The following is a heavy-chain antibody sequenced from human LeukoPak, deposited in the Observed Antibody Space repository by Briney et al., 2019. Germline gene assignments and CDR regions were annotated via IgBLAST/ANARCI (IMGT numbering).Heavy chain of an antibody. CDR3: AKGFPGGPIPYYGMDV. CDR1: GFTFDDYA. Sequence: GGSLRLSCAASGFTFDDYAMHWVRQAPGKGLEWVSGISWNSGSIGYADSVKGRFTISRDNTKNSLYLQMNSLRAEDTALYYCAKGFPGGPIPYYGMDVWGQGTTVTVSS. CDR2: ISWNSGSI. V-gene: IGHV3-9*01. D-gene: IGHD2-8*02. J-gene: IGHJ6*02.